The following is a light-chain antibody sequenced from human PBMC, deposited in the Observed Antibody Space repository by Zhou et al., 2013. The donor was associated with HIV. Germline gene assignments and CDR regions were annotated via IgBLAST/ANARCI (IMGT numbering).Light chain of an antibody. Sequence: DMQMTQSPSSLSASVGDRVTITCQATQDISNYLNWYQQKPGKAPKLLIYDASNLETGVPSRFSGSGSGTDFTFTISSLQPEDIATYYCQQYDNLPLTFGPGDQAGDQT. CDR1: QDISNY. CDR3: QQYDNLPLT. V-gene: IGKV1-33*01. CDR2: DAS. J-gene: IGKJ2*01.